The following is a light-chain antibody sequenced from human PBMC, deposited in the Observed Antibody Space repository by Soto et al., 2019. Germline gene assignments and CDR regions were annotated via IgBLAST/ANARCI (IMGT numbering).Light chain of an antibody. J-gene: IGLJ1*01. Sequence: SYELTQPPSVSVSPGLTASITCSGDKLGDKLAYWYQQKPGQSPVLVMYQDSKRPSGIPERFSGSNSGNTATLTIRGTQSMDEADYYCQAWDSSTAVFGTGTKLTVL. CDR1: KLGDKL. V-gene: IGLV3-1*01. CDR3: QAWDSSTAV. CDR2: QDS.